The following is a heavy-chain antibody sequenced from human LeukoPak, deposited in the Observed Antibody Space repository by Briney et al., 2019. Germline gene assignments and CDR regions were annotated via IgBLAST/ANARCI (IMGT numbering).Heavy chain of an antibody. Sequence: SETLSLTCAVYGGSFSGYYWSWIRQPPGKGLEWIGEINHSGSTNYNPSLKSRVTISVDTSKNQFSLKLSSVTAADTAVYYCARRGDYGAWFDPWGQGTLVTVSS. CDR2: INHSGST. CDR1: GGSFSGYY. V-gene: IGHV4-34*01. D-gene: IGHD4-17*01. CDR3: ARRGDYGAWFDP. J-gene: IGHJ5*02.